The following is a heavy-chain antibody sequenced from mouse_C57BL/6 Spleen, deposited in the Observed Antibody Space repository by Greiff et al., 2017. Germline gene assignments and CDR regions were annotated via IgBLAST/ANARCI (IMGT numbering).Heavy chain of an antibody. D-gene: IGHD1-1*01. CDR2: IDPSDSYT. V-gene: IGHV1-59*01. J-gene: IGHJ2*01. Sequence: VQLQQPGAELVRPGTSVKLSCKASGYTFTSYWMHWVKQRPGQGLEWIGVIDPSDSYTNYHQKFKGKATLTVDTSSSTAYMQLSSLTSEDSAVYYCAGGIYYYGSSQYYFDYWGQGTTLTVSS. CDR1: GYTFTSYW. CDR3: AGGIYYYGSSQYYFDY.